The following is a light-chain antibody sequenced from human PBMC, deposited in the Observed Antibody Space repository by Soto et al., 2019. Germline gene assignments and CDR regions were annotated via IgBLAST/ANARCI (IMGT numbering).Light chain of an antibody. CDR1: QGISNY. CDR2: AAS. J-gene: IGKJ1*01. CDR3: QKYNIAPWT. Sequence: LQKTQSPSSLSASVGDRVTIACRASQGISNYLAWYQQKPGKVPKLLIYAASTLQSGVPSRFSGSGSGTDFTLTISSLQPEDVATYYCQKYNIAPWTFGQGTKVDIK. V-gene: IGKV1-27*01.